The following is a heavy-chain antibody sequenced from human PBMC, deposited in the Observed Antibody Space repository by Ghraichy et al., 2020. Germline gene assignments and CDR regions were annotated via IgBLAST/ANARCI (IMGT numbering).Heavy chain of an antibody. J-gene: IGHJ1*01. D-gene: IGHD1-26*01. CDR2: INHSGST. CDR1: GGSFSGYY. Sequence: SETLSLTCAVYGGSFSGYYWSWIRQPPGKGLEWIGEINHSGSTNYNPSLKSRVTISVDTSKNQFSLKLSSVTAADTAVYYCARGLGIVGATHPQFQHWGQGTLVTVSS. CDR3: ARGLGIVGATHPQFQH. V-gene: IGHV4-34*01.